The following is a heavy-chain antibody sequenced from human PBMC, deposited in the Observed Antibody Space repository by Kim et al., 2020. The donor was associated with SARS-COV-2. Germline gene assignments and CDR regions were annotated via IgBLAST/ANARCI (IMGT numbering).Heavy chain of an antibody. CDR2: ISSGSTI. V-gene: IGHV3-11*01. D-gene: IGHD2-2*01. J-gene: IGHJ6*02. Sequence: GGSLRLSCAGSGFTFSDYYMNWIRQAPGKGLEWVSYISSGSTIYYADSVKGRFTISRDNAKNSLHLQMNNLRVEDTAVYYCASRSRPSTFYNGMDVWGQ. CDR1: GFTFSDYY. CDR3: ASRSRPSTFYNGMDV.